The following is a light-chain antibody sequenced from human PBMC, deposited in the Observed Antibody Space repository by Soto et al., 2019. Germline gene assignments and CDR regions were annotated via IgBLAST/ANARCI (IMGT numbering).Light chain of an antibody. CDR3: QQYNSWPPIT. Sequence: EIGMSQSPSTLSVSTGERATLSCRASQSVSSNLAWYQQKPGQAPRLLIYDASTRATGIPDRFSGGGSGTEFTLTISSLQSEDFVVYYCQQYNSWPPITFGQGTRLEIK. V-gene: IGKV3-15*01. CDR2: DAS. J-gene: IGKJ5*01. CDR1: QSVSSN.